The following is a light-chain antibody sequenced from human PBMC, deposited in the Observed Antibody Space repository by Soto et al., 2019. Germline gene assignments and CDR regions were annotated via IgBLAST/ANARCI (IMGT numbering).Light chain of an antibody. J-gene: IGKJ1*01. CDR2: GAS. V-gene: IGKV3D-15*01. Sequence: EIVLTQSPGTLSLSPVERAIVSCRASQSVSNNYLAWYQQKPGQAPRLLIYGASNRATGIPARFSGSGSGTEFTLTISSLQSEDFAVYYCQHYNNWPPWTFGQGTKAHIK. CDR1: QSVSNN. CDR3: QHYNNWPPWT.